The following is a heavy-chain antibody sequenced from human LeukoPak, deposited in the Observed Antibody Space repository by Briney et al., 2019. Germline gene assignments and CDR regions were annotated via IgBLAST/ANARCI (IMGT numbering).Heavy chain of an antibody. J-gene: IGHJ4*02. D-gene: IGHD2-15*01. V-gene: IGHV3-7*03. Sequence: GGSLRLSCAASGFTFSNYWMIWVRQAPGKGLEWVASIKEDGSEKYYVDSVKGRFTISRDNSKSTVYLQMNSLRAEDTAVYYCARGSHPYCSGGSCYSDWGQGTLVTVSS. CDR2: IKEDGSEK. CDR3: ARGSHPYCSGGSCYSD. CDR1: GFTFSNYW.